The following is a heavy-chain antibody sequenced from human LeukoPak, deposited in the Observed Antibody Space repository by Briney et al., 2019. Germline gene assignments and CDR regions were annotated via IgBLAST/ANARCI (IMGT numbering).Heavy chain of an antibody. CDR3: VRDVGTSDAFDN. J-gene: IGHJ3*02. CDR2: IYYSGST. CDR1: GGSISSYY. Sequence: SETLSLTCTVSGGSISSYYWSWIRQPPGKGLEWIGYIYYSGSTNYNPSLKSRVTISVDTSKNQFSLKLSSVTAADTAVYYCVRDVGTSDAFDNWGQGTMVIVSS. D-gene: IGHD1-1*01. V-gene: IGHV4-59*12.